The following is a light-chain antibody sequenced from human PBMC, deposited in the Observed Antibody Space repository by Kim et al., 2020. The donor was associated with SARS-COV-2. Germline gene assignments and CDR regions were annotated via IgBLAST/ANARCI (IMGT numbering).Light chain of an antibody. CDR1: QSVSRSY. CDR3: LQYDSSPPYT. J-gene: IGKJ2*01. Sequence: EIVLTQSPGTLSLSPGERATHSCRASQSVSRSYLAWYQQRPGQAPRLLIYGASSRATGIPDRFSGSGSGTDFTLTISRLEPEDFAVYYCLQYDSSPPYTFGQGTKLEI. CDR2: GAS. V-gene: IGKV3-20*01.